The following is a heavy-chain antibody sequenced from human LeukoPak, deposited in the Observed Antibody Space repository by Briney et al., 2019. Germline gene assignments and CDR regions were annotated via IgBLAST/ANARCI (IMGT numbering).Heavy chain of an antibody. Sequence: PSQTLSLTCTVSGGSISSGDYYWSWIRQPSGKGLKWIAYMYYSGSTYYNPSLKSRVTMSADTSKNQLSLKLSSVTAADTAVYYCARLYYYDSRIDPWGQGILVTVSS. V-gene: IGHV4-30-4*01. CDR2: MYYSGST. CDR1: GGSISSGDYY. J-gene: IGHJ5*02. CDR3: ARLYYYDSRIDP. D-gene: IGHD3-22*01.